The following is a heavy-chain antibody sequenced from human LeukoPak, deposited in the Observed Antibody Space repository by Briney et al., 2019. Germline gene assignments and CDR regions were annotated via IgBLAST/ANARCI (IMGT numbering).Heavy chain of an antibody. D-gene: IGHD1-1*01. J-gene: IGHJ4*02. CDR2: ISGSGGST. Sequence: GGSLRLSCAASGFTFSSYAMSWVCQAPGKGLEWVSAISGSGGSTYYADSVKGRFTISRDNSKNTLYLQMNSLRAEDTAVYYCAAPFGTGRTFDYWGQGTLVTVSS. CDR1: GFTFSSYA. CDR3: AAPFGTGRTFDY. V-gene: IGHV3-23*01.